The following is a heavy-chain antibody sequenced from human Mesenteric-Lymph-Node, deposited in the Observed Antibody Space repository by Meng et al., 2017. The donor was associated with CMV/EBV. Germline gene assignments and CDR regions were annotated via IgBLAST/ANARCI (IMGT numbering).Heavy chain of an antibody. CDR3: AGATYCSDTNFYLTGSSNWFDP. CDR1: R. D-gene: IGHD2-15*01. CDR2: IYHSGDT. J-gene: IGHJ5*02. V-gene: IGHV4-4*02. Sequence: RWNWVRQPPGKGLEWIGDIYHSGDTNYTPSLKSRVTISIGKSKNQFSLKLSSVTAADTAVYYCAGATYCSDTNFYLTGSSNWFDPWGQGTLVTVSS.